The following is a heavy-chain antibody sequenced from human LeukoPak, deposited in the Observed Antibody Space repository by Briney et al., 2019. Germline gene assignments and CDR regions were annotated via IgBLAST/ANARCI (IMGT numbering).Heavy chain of an antibody. CDR3: VRENHGSFDY. V-gene: IGHV3-21*01. CDR2: ISSSSTYI. Sequence: GGSLRLSCAASGFSFSTYYVNWVRQAPGKGLVWVSCISSSSTYIYYSDSVRGRFAISRDNAKNSLYLQMNSLRAEDTAVYYCVRENHGSFDYWGQGSLVTVSS. CDR1: GFSFSTYY. D-gene: IGHD1-14*01. J-gene: IGHJ4*02.